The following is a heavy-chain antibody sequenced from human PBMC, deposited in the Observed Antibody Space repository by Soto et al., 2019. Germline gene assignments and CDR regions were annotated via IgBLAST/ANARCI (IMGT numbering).Heavy chain of an antibody. CDR2: IYYSGST. CDR1: GGSISSYY. V-gene: IGHV4-59*01. D-gene: IGHD2-21*02. Sequence: SQTLSLTCTVSGGSISSYYWSWIRQPPGKGLEWIGYIYYSGSTNYNPSLKSRVTISVDTSKNQFSLKVSSVTAADTAVYYCARNRVTQSDYWGQGTLVKSPQ. CDR3: ARNRVTQSDY. J-gene: IGHJ4*02.